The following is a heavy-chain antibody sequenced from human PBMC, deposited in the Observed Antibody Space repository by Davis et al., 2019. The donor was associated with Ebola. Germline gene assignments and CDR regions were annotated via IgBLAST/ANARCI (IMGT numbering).Heavy chain of an antibody. Sequence: GESLKIPCAASGFTFSSYAMSWVRQAPGKGLEWVSAISGGGSYTYHADSVKGRLALSRDNSKNTVYLQMNSLRAEDTALYYCARHPFDSSGCVDSWGQGTLVTVSS. J-gene: IGHJ4*02. CDR1: GFTFSSYA. CDR3: ARHPFDSSGCVDS. V-gene: IGHV3-23*01. CDR2: ISGGGSYT. D-gene: IGHD3-22*01.